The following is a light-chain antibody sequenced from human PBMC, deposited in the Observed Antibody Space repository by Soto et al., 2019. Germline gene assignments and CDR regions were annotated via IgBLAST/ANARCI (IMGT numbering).Light chain of an antibody. J-gene: IGKJ5*01. CDR3: QHYNNWPPIT. Sequence: EIVMTQSPATLSVSPGERATLSCRASQSIGSFLAWYQQKPGQAPRLLIYGASTRATGIPARFSGSGSGTEFTLTISSLQSEDFAVYYCQHYNNWPPITFGQGTRLEIK. CDR1: QSIGSF. CDR2: GAS. V-gene: IGKV3-15*01.